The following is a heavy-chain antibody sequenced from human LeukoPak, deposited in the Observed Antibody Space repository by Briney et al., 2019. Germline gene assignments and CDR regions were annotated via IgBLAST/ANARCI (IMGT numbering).Heavy chain of an antibody. J-gene: IGHJ4*02. Sequence: GGSLRLSCAASGFTFSTYTMNWVRQAPGKGLEWVSSISSGSSYKYYADSVKGRFTISRDNSENTLHLQMNSLRAEDTAVYYCAKDSTSGLTDYWGQGTLVTVSS. V-gene: IGHV3-21*01. D-gene: IGHD2-8*01. CDR3: AKDSTSGLTDY. CDR1: GFTFSTYT. CDR2: ISSGSSYK.